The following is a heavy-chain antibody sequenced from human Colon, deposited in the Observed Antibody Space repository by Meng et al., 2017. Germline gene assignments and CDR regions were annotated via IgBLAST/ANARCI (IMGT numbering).Heavy chain of an antibody. CDR2: ISKSGTT. D-gene: IGHD3-9*01. V-gene: IGHV4-4*03. J-gene: IGHJ4*02. CDR3: VRQGMTSYSWGY. Sequence: VPLQECVPGLPKPPWSLSLLSGASTVSLNSRNVLRWFRQPPGKGLEWIGDISKSGTTYYNPPLKSRVTIPGDWSKNQFPLNLNSVPAADTALYYCVRQGMTSYSWGYWGQGTLVTVSS. CDR1: TVSLNSRNV.